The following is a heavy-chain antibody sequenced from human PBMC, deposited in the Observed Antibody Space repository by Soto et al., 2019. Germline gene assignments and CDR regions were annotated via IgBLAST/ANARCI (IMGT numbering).Heavy chain of an antibody. CDR3: AKEQLVGLDRQWFDP. CDR1: GGSISSSSYY. V-gene: IGHV4-39*01. J-gene: IGHJ5*02. Sequence: PSETLSLTCTVSGGSISSSSYYWGWIRQPPGKGLEWIGSIYYSGSTYYNPSLKSRVTISVDTSKNQFSLKLSSVTAADTAVYYCAKEQLVGLDRQWFDPWGQGTLVTVSS. D-gene: IGHD6-6*01. CDR2: IYYSGST.